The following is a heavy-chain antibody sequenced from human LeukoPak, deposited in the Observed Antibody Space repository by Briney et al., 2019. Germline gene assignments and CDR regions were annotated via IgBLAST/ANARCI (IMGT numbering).Heavy chain of an antibody. V-gene: IGHV3-30*04. J-gene: IGHJ4*02. CDR2: ISYDGSNK. Sequence: PGGSLRLSCAASGFTFSSYAMHWVRQAPGKGLEWVAVISYDGSNKYYAASVKGRFTISRDNSKNMLYLQMNSLRADDTAVYYCAKGRWDQLLCEIDYWGQGTLVTVSS. CDR3: AKGRWDQLLCEIDY. D-gene: IGHD2-2*01. CDR1: GFTFSSYA.